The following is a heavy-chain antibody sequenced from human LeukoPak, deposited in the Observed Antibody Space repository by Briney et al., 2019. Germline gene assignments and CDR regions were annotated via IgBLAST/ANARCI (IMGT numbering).Heavy chain of an antibody. CDR1: GGTFSSYA. D-gene: IGHD1-26*01. Sequence: SVKVSCKASGGTFSSYAISWVRQAPGQGLEWMGGIIPIFGTANYAQKFQGRVTITADKSTSTAYMELSSLRSEDTAVYYCARGGATLKNYYYYYYMDVWGKGTTVTVSS. J-gene: IGHJ6*03. V-gene: IGHV1-69*06. CDR2: IIPIFGTA. CDR3: ARGGATLKNYYYYYYMDV.